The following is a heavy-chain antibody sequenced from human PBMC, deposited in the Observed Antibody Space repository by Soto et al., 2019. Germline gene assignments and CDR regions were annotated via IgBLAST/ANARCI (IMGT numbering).Heavy chain of an antibody. D-gene: IGHD3-9*01. CDR3: ARRGRYFDWLLIEYYYGMDV. J-gene: IGHJ6*02. V-gene: IGHV4-34*01. CDR1: GGSFSGYY. Sequence: PSETLSLTCAVYGGSFSGYYWSWIRQPPGKGLEWIGEINHSGSTNYNPSLKSRVTISVDTSKNQFSLKLSSVTAADTAVYYCARRGRYFDWLLIEYYYGMDVWGQGTTVTVSS. CDR2: INHSGST.